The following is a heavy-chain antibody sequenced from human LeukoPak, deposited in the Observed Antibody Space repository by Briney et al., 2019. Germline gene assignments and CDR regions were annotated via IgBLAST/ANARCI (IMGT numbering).Heavy chain of an antibody. CDR3: AKGAGYGDLGYFYYMGG. CDR2: VRYDGSDK. D-gene: IGHD4-17*01. Sequence: GGSLRLSCAASGFTFSTYGMHWVRQAPGNGLEWVAFVRYDGSDKYYVDSVKGRFTISRDNSRNTLYLQMNSLTAEDTAVYFFAKGAGYGDLGYFYYMGGWGKGTTVTVSS. CDR1: GFTFSTYG. J-gene: IGHJ6*03. V-gene: IGHV3-30*02.